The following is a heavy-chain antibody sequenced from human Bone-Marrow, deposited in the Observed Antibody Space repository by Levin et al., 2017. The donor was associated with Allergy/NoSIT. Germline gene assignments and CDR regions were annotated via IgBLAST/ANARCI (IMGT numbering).Heavy chain of an antibody. CDR3: AKTLDCSSTSCYRSAFGD. CDR1: GFTFSNFA. CDR2: ISGSGGGT. D-gene: IGHD2-2*02. Sequence: ASVKVSCAASGFTFSNFAMSWVRQAPGKGLEWVSSISGSGGGTYYADSVKGRFTISRDNSKNTLYLQMNSLRAEDTAIYYCAKTLDCSSTSCYRSAFGDWGQGTLVTVSS. J-gene: IGHJ4*02. V-gene: IGHV3-23*01.